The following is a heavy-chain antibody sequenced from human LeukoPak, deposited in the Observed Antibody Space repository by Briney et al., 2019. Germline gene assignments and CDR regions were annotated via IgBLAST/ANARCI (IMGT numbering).Heavy chain of an antibody. CDR2: ITISGHTK. CDR1: GFDPNTYE. CDR3: ARGDPHADL. J-gene: IGHJ5*02. Sequence: PGGSLRLSCAASGFDPNTYEMNWVRQAPGKGLEWIADITISGHTKNYADSAKGRFTISRDNAGTSLYLQMNSLRVEDTGVYYCARGDPHADLWGQGTLVTVSS. V-gene: IGHV3-48*03.